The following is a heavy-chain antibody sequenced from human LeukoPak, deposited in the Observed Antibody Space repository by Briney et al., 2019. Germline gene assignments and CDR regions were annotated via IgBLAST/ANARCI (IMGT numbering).Heavy chain of an antibody. D-gene: IGHD2-2*01. Sequence: SETLSLTCTVSGGSISSGGYYWSWIRQHPGKGLEWIGYIYYSGSTYYNPSLKSRVTISVDTSKNQFSLKLSSVTAADTAVYYCARYQLLIAFDIWGQGTMVTVSS. CDR2: IYYSGST. V-gene: IGHV4-31*03. CDR3: ARYQLLIAFDI. J-gene: IGHJ3*02. CDR1: GGSISSGGYY.